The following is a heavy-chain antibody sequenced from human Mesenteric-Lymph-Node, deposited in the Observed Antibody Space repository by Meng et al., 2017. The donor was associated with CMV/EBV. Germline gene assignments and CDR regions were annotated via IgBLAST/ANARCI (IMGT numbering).Heavy chain of an antibody. CDR2: ISYDGSNK. CDR1: GFSFSNHA. J-gene: IGHJ4*02. Sequence: GESLKISCAASGFSFSNHAMHWVRQAPGKGLEWVAVISYDGSNKYYADSVKGRFTISRDNSTNTLYLQMNNLRTEDTAVYYCARKGYWGQGTLVTVSS. CDR3: ARKGY. V-gene: IGHV3-30-3*01.